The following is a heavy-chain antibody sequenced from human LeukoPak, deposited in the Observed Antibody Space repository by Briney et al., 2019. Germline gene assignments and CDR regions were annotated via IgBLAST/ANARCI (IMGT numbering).Heavy chain of an antibody. V-gene: IGHV4-39*01. CDR2: IYYSGST. CDR3: AGPLLTYYSDSSAYS. D-gene: IGHD3-22*01. J-gene: IGHJ4*02. Sequence: PSETLSLTCSVSGGSISSSNYYWGWIRQPPGKGLEWIGIIYYSGSTSYNPSFKSRVTISIDTSKNQFSLKLTSVTAADTAVYYCAGPLLTYYSDSSAYSWGQGTLVTVSS. CDR1: GGSISSSNYY.